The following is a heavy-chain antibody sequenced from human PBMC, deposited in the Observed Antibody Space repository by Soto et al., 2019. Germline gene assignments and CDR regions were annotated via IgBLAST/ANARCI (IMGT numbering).Heavy chain of an antibody. V-gene: IGHV1-18*01. J-gene: IGHJ4*02. Sequence: GASVKVSCKASGYTFTSSGISWVRQAPGQGLEWMGWINTNNGNTNFAQKFQGRVTITTDTSTSTAYMELRSLTSDDTAVYYCARGSKWNSSFDFWGQGTLVTVSS. CDR3: ARGSKWNSSFDF. CDR1: GYTFTSSG. CDR2: INTNNGNT. D-gene: IGHD1-7*01.